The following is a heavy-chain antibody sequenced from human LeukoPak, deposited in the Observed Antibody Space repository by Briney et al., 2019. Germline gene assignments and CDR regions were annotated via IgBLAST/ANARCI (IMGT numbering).Heavy chain of an antibody. CDR1: GFTFSSYG. D-gene: IGHD3-10*01. Sequence: GRSLRLSCAASGFTFSSYGMHWVRQAPGKGLGWVAVISYDGSNKYYADSVKGRFTISRDNSKNTLYLQMNSLRAEDTAVYYCAKDWKDRGVIWYYFDYWGQGTLVTVSS. CDR3: AKDWKDRGVIWYYFDY. CDR2: ISYDGSNK. J-gene: IGHJ4*02. V-gene: IGHV3-30*18.